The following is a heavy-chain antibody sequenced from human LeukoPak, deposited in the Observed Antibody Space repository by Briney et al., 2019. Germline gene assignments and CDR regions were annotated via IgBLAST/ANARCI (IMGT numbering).Heavy chain of an antibody. J-gene: IGHJ4*02. Sequence: ASVKVSCKASGSTFTSYGISWVRQAPGQGLEWMGWISAYNGNTNYAQKLQGRVTMTTDTSTSTAYMELRSLRSDDTAVYYCAREMEIAGTSDYWGQGTLVTVSS. V-gene: IGHV1-18*01. CDR3: AREMEIAGTSDY. CDR2: ISAYNGNT. CDR1: GSTFTSYG. D-gene: IGHD6-13*01.